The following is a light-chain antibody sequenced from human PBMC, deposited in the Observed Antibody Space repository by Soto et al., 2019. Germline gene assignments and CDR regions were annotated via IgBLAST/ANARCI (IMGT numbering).Light chain of an antibody. CDR1: SSDVGGYNY. CDR2: DVA. J-gene: IGLJ1*01. V-gene: IGLV2-14*01. Sequence: QSALTQPASVSGSPGQSIAISCTGTSSDVGGYNYVSWYQQHPGKAPKLMLYDVAIRPSGVSDRFFGSKSGNTASLTISGLQAEEEADYYCTSYTTSSANVFGTGTIVAV. CDR3: TSYTTSSANV.